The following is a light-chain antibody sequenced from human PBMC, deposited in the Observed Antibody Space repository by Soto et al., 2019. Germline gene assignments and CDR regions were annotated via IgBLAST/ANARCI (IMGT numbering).Light chain of an antibody. CDR2: GAS. Sequence: EIVMTQSPATLSVSPGERATLSCRASQSVSSNLAWYQQKPGQAPRLLIYGASTRATGIPARFSGSGSGTECTLTISSLQSEDFVVYYCQQYNNWPRTFGQGTKMEIK. CDR3: QQYNNWPRT. CDR1: QSVSSN. V-gene: IGKV3-15*01. J-gene: IGKJ1*01.